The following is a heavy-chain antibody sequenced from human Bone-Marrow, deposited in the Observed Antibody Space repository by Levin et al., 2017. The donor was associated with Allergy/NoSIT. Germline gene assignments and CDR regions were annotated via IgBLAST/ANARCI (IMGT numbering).Heavy chain of an antibody. Sequence: GGSLRLSCAASGLSLDDYAMHWVRQAPGKGLEWVSGISWNSGGIAYADSVKGRFTISRDNAKNSLYLQMNSLRTDDTALDYCAKDIVGIRLGYGMDVWGQGTTVTVSS. D-gene: IGHD3-16*01. J-gene: IGHJ6*02. CDR2: ISWNSGGI. CDR3: AKDIVGIRLGYGMDV. CDR1: GLSLDDYA. V-gene: IGHV3-9*01.